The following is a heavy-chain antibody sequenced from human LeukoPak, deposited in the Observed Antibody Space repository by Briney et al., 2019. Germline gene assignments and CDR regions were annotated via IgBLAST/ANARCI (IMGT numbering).Heavy chain of an antibody. CDR1: GGSISSGGYY. Sequence: SETLTLTCTVSGGSISSGGYYWSRLRQHPGQGLDWIRYIFYSGSTNYTPSLKSRTTISVDTSKNQFSLKLSSVTGADTAVYYCARHHKYCSGGSCYLFDFWGQGTLVTVSS. J-gene: IGHJ4*02. D-gene: IGHD2-15*01. CDR2: IFYSGST. CDR3: ARHHKYCSGGSCYLFDF. V-gene: IGHV4-61*08.